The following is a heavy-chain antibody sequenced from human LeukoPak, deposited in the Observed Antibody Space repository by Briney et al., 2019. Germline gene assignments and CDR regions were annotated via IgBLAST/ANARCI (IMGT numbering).Heavy chain of an antibody. J-gene: IGHJ5*02. Sequence: VSVKVSCKASGYTFTSYDINWVRQATGQGLEWMGWMNPNSGNTGYAQKFQGRLTITRNTSISTAYMELSSLRSEDTAVYYCARIDYYDSRGGNWFDPWGQGTLVTVSS. CDR1: GYTFTSYD. CDR3: ARIDYYDSRGGNWFDP. CDR2: MNPNSGNT. V-gene: IGHV1-8*03. D-gene: IGHD3-22*01.